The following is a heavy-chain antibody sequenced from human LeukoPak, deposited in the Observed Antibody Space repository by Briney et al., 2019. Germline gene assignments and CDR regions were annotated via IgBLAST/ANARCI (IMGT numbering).Heavy chain of an antibody. Sequence: PGGSLRLSCTVSGFTVSSNSMNWVRLAPGKGLEWVSSISTSGHISYADSVRGRFIISRDNAKNSLYLQMNSLRAEDTALYYCARASGGMYYDMATGSYYYYYMDVWGKGTTVTISS. D-gene: IGHD3-9*01. J-gene: IGHJ6*03. CDR2: ISTSGHI. CDR3: ARASGGMYYDMATGSYYYYYMDV. CDR1: GFTVSSNS. V-gene: IGHV3-69-1*01.